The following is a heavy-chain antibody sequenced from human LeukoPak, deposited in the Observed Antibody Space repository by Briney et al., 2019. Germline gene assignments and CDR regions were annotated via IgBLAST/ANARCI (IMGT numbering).Heavy chain of an antibody. V-gene: IGHV1-2*02. CDR3: AREGKKYSSSWYGDYYYGMDV. CDR2: INPNSGGT. D-gene: IGHD6-13*01. Sequence: GASVKVSCKASGYTFTGYYMHWVRQAPGQGLEWMGWINPNSGGTNYAQKFQGRVTMTRDTPISTAYMELSRLRSDDTAVYYCAREGKKYSSSWYGDYYYGMDVWGQGTTVTVSS. CDR1: GYTFTGYY. J-gene: IGHJ6*02.